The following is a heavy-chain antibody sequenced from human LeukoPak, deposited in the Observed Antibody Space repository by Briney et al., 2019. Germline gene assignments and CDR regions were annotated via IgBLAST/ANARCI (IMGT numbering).Heavy chain of an antibody. Sequence: GGSLRLSCAASGFTFSSYWMSWVRQAPGKGLEWVANIKQDGSEKYYVDSVKGRFTISRDNAKNSLYLQMNSLRDEDTAVYYCARGSYYNSAFDYWSQGTLVTVSS. CDR2: IKQDGSEK. CDR3: ARGSYYNSAFDY. J-gene: IGHJ4*02. D-gene: IGHD3-10*01. V-gene: IGHV3-7*01. CDR1: GFTFSSYW.